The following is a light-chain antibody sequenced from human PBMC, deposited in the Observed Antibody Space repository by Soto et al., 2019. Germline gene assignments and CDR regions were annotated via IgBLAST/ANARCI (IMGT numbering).Light chain of an antibody. J-gene: IGKJ3*01. CDR3: QQHHSTPFT. Sequence: DIVMTQSPDSPAVSLGERATINCKSSQSVLFSSNNKNYLAWYQQKPGQPPKSLIYWASTRESGVPDRFSGSGSGTDFTLTISSLQAEDVAVYYCQQHHSTPFTFGPGTKVDIK. CDR1: QSVLFSSNNKNY. V-gene: IGKV4-1*01. CDR2: WAS.